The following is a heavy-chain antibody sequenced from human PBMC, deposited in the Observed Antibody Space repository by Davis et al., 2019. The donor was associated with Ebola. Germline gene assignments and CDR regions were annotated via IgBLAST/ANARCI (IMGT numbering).Heavy chain of an antibody. V-gene: IGHV3-23*01. D-gene: IGHD1-26*01. CDR1: GFTFSSHA. CDR3: ARDSGMYVSFDY. Sequence: GESLKISCAASGFTFSSHAMNWVRQAPGKGLEWVSGTSGSGGSTFYADSVKGRFTISRDNSKNTLFLQMGSLRTEDTAVYYCARDSGMYVSFDYWGRGTLVTVSS. J-gene: IGHJ4*02. CDR2: TSGSGGST.